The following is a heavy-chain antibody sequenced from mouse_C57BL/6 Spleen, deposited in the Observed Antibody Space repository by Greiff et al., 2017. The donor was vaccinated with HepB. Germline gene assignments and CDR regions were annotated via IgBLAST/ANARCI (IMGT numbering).Heavy chain of an antibody. CDR3: ARKTAQAYYFDY. J-gene: IGHJ2*01. V-gene: IGHV1-59*01. CDR2: IDPSDSYT. D-gene: IGHD3-2*02. CDR1: GYTFTSYW. Sequence: QVQLQQPGAELVRPGTSVKLSCKASGYTFTSYWMHWVKQRPGQGLEWIGVIDPSDSYTNYNQKFKGKATLTVDTSSSTAYMQLSSLTSEDSAVYYCARKTAQAYYFDYWGQGTTLTVSS.